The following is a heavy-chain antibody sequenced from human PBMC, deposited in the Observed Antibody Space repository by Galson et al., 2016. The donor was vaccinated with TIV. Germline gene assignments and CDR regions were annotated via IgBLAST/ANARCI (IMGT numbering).Heavy chain of an antibody. V-gene: IGHV3-33*01. CDR3: AREAFLTHNSYGFDV. CDR1: GFTLGGYG. Sequence: SLRLSCATSGFTLGGYGLHWVRQAPGKGLEWVAIIWYDGSTKFYGDSVTGRFTISRDTSTKTLYLQMNSLRVEDTGVYYCAREAFLTHNSYGFDVWGPGTPVTVSS. J-gene: IGHJ6*02. CDR2: IWYDGSTK. D-gene: IGHD3-3*02.